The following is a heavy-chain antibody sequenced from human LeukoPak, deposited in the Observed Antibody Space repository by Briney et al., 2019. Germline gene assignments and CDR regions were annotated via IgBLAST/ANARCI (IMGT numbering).Heavy chain of an antibody. J-gene: IGHJ6*03. CDR2: IYYSGST. CDR3: ARTKSYYYGSGSYYRVYYMDV. CDR1: GGSISRYY. Sequence: SETLSLTCTVSGGSISRYYWSWIRQPPGKGLEWIGYIYYSGSTNYNPSLKSRVTISVDTSKNQFSLKLSSVTAADTAVYYCARTKSYYYGSGSYYRVYYMDVWGKGTTVTISS. D-gene: IGHD3-10*01. V-gene: IGHV4-59*01.